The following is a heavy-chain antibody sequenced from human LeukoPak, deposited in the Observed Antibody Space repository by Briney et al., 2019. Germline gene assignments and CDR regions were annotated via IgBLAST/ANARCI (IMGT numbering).Heavy chain of an antibody. CDR3: ARRKQVDWYVDY. CDR1: GFTFSSYS. CDR2: ISSSSSYI. Sequence: PGWSLRLSCAASGFTFSSYSMNLVRQAPGKGLEWVSSISSSSSYIYYADSVKGRFTISRDNAKNSLYLQMNSLRAEDTAVYYCARRKQVDWYVDYWGQGTLVTVSS. J-gene: IGHJ4*02. V-gene: IGHV3-21*01. D-gene: IGHD3-9*01.